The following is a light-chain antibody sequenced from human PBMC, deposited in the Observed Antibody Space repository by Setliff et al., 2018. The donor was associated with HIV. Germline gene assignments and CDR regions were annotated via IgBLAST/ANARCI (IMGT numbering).Light chain of an antibody. CDR2: DVS. CDR3: CSYAGSRTFYV. CDR1: SSDVGGYNY. V-gene: IGLV2-14*03. Sequence: QSALTQPASVSGSPGQSITISCTGTSSDVGGYNYVSWYQQHPGKAPKLMIYDVSNRPSGVSNRFSGSKSGNTASLTISGLQAEDEADYYCCSYAGSRTFYVFGTGTKVTVL. J-gene: IGLJ1*01.